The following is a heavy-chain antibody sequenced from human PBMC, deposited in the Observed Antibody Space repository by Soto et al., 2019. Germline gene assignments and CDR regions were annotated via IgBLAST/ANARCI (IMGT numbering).Heavy chain of an antibody. CDR1: GYSFTSYW. D-gene: IGHD1-1*01. V-gene: IGHV5-51*01. CDR3: ARTRRRSPGTTYPSWYFDY. J-gene: IGHJ4*02. CDR2: IYPGDSDT. Sequence: GEYLKISCKGSGYSFTSYWIGWVRQMPGKGLEWMGIIYPGDSDTRYSPSFQGQVTISADKSISTASLQWSSLKASDTAVYYCARTRRRSPGTTYPSWYFDYWGQGTLVTVSS.